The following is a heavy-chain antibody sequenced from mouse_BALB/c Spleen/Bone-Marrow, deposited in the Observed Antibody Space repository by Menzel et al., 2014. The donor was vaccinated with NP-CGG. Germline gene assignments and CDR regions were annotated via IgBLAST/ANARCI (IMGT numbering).Heavy chain of an antibody. Sequence: EVKLMESGGGLVQPGGSLRLSCATSGFTFTDYYMSWVRQPPGKALEWLGFIRNKANGYTTDYSASVRGRFTISRDNSQSILYLQMNALRTEDSATYYCARGVQYDIHWYFDVWGAGTTVTVSS. CDR2: IRNKANGYTT. CDR3: ARGVQYDIHWYFDV. V-gene: IGHV7-3*02. J-gene: IGHJ1*01. CDR1: GFTFTDYY. D-gene: IGHD2-10*02.